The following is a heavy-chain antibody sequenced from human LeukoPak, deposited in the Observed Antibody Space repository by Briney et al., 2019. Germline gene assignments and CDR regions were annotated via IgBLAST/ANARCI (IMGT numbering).Heavy chain of an antibody. CDR2: ITNSGGTT. V-gene: IGHV3-64*01. CDR1: GFTFSGYA. D-gene: IGHD1-14*01. CDR3: ARVGTGRGFDI. J-gene: IGHJ3*02. Sequence: PGGSLRLSCAASGFTFSGYAMHWVRQAPGKGLEYVSAITNSGGTTYYANSVEGRFTISRDNSKNTLFLQMGSLRVEDMAVYYCARVGTGRGFDIWGQGTMVTVSS.